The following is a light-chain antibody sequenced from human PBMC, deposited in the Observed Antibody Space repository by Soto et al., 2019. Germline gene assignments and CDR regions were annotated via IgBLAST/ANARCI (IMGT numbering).Light chain of an antibody. J-gene: IGKJ1*01. Sequence: DIQMTQSPSALSASVGDRVTITCQASQDIRNYLNWYQHKTGKAPKLLIYDASNLETGVPSRFSGSGSGTHFTFTINSLQPEDSASYYCQHYTLYSGPFGQGTYV. CDR2: DAS. CDR3: QHYTLYSGP. V-gene: IGKV1-33*01. CDR1: QDIRNY.